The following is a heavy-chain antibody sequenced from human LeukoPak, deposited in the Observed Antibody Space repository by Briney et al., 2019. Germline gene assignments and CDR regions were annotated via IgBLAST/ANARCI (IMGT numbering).Heavy chain of an antibody. Sequence: GALRLSCAASGFTFSSYAMSWVRRAPGKGLEWVSAISGSGGSTHYADSVKGRFTISRDNSKNTLYLQMNSLRAEDTAVYYCAKDLWPQGLGWAADPWGQGTLVTVSS. CDR1: GFTFSSYA. J-gene: IGHJ5*02. CDR2: ISGSGGST. V-gene: IGHV3-23*01. CDR3: AKDLWPQGLGWAADP. D-gene: IGHD2/OR15-2a*01.